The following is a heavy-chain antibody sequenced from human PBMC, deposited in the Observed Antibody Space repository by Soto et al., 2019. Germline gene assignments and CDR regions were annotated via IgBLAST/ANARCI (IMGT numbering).Heavy chain of an antibody. CDR1: GGTFSSYT. CDR3: ARLRDGYYYFDY. D-gene: IGHD5-12*01. J-gene: IGHJ4*02. Sequence: SVKVSCKASGGTFSSYTISWVRQAPGQGLEWMGRIIPILGIANYAQKFQGRVTITADKSTSTAYMELSSLRSEDTAVYYCARLRDGYYYFDYWGQGTLVTVSS. CDR2: IIPILGIA. V-gene: IGHV1-69*02.